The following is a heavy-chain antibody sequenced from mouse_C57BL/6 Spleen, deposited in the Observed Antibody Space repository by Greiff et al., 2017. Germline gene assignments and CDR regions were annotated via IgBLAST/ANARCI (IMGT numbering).Heavy chain of an antibody. V-gene: IGHV2-2*01. CDR3: ARPLYYGSGGFAY. Sequence: VQLVESGPGLVQPSQSLSITCTVSGFSLTSYGVHWVRQSPGKGLEWLGVIWSGGSTDYNAAFISRLSISKDNSKSQVFFKMNSLQADDTAIYYCARPLYYGSGGFAYWGQGTLVTVSA. D-gene: IGHD1-1*01. CDR2: IWSGGST. CDR1: GFSLTSYG. J-gene: IGHJ3*01.